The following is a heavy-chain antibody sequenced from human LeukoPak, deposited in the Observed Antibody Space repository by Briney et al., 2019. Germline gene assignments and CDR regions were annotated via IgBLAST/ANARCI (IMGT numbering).Heavy chain of an antibody. J-gene: IGHJ4*02. Sequence: GGSLRLSCAASGFTFSSYSMTWVRQAPGKGLEWVSSISSSSSYIYYVDSVKGRFTISRDNAKNSLYLQMNSLRAEDTAVYYCASPSSVAGIGEFDYWGQGTLVTVSS. CDR2: ISSSSSYI. D-gene: IGHD6-19*01. V-gene: IGHV3-21*01. CDR3: ASPSSVAGIGEFDY. CDR1: GFTFSSYS.